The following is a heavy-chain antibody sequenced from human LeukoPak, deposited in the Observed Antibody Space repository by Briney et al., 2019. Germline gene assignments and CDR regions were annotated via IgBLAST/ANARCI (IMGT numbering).Heavy chain of an antibody. D-gene: IGHD6-13*01. Sequence: PSETLSLTCAVYGGSFSGYYWSWIRQPPGKGPEWIGEINHSGSTNYNPSLKSRVTISVDTSKNQFSLKLSSVTAADTAVYYCARGPGYSTTYYYYGMDVWGQGTTVTVSS. V-gene: IGHV4-34*01. J-gene: IGHJ6*02. CDR1: GGSFSGYY. CDR3: ARGPGYSTTYYYYGMDV. CDR2: INHSGST.